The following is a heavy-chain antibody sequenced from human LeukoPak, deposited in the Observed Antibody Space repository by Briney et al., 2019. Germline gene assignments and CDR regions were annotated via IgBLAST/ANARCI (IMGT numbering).Heavy chain of an antibody. CDR1: GFTFSSYA. Sequence: GGTLRLSCAASGFTFSSYAMSWVRQAPGKGLEWVSAISGSGGKTYYADSVKGRFTISRDNSKNTLYLQMNSLRAEDTAVYYCARVLRYCSGGNCYSGGLGYMDVWGKGTTVTISS. D-gene: IGHD2-15*01. CDR3: ARVLRYCSGGNCYSGGLGYMDV. V-gene: IGHV3-23*01. J-gene: IGHJ6*03. CDR2: ISGSGGKT.